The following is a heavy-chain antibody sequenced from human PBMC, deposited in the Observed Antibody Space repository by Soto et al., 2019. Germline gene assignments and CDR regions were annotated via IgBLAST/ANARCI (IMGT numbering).Heavy chain of an antibody. Sequence: QVQLQQWGAGLLKPSETLSLTCAVYGESFSGYYWSWIRQPPGKGLEWIGEINHSGSTNYNPSLKSRCTISVDTSKNQFSLKLSSVTAADTAVYYCASITSTVTTSEYFQHWGQGTLVTVSS. J-gene: IGHJ1*01. CDR1: GESFSGYY. CDR2: INHSGST. CDR3: ASITSTVTTSEYFQH. D-gene: IGHD4-17*01. V-gene: IGHV4-34*01.